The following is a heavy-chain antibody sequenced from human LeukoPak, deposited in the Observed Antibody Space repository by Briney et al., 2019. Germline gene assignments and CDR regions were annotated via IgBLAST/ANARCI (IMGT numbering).Heavy chain of an antibody. CDR1: GGSISSYY. CDR2: IYYSGST. CDR3: ATQDIVVVPAAMGLDY. V-gene: IGHV4-59*08. Sequence: SETLSLTCTVSGGSISSYYWSWIRQPPGKGLEWIGYIYYSGSTNYNPSLKSRVTISVDTSKNQFSLKLSSVAAADTAVYYCATQDIVVVPAAMGLDYWGQGTLVTVSS. J-gene: IGHJ4*02. D-gene: IGHD2-2*01.